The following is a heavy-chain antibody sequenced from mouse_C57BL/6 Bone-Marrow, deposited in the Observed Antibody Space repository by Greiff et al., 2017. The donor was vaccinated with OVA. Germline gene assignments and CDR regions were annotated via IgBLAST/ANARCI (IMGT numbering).Heavy chain of an antibody. CDR3: TLHYYGSPYFDY. CDR1: GFNIKDDY. CDR2: IDPENGDP. V-gene: IGHV14-4*01. D-gene: IGHD1-1*01. Sequence: EVKLQESGAELVRPGASVKLSCTASGFNIKDDYMHWVKQRPEPGLEWIGWIDPENGDPEYASKFQGKATITADTSSNTAYLQLSSLTSEDTAVYYCTLHYYGSPYFDYWGQGTTLTVSS. J-gene: IGHJ2*01.